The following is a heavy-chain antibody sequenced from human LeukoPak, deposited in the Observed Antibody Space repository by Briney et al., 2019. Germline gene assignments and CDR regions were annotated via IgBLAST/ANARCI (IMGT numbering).Heavy chain of an antibody. J-gene: IGHJ5*02. CDR3: ARAEGDYDPLNWIDP. CDR1: GYIFTNHA. V-gene: IGHV1-18*01. Sequence: ASVKVSCKASGYIFTNHAITWVRQAPGQGLEWMGWISSHTGNTIYAQKVQGRLTMTTDTSTSTAYMELRSLTSDDTAVYYCARAEGDYDPLNWIDPWGQGTRVTVSS. CDR2: ISSHTGNT. D-gene: IGHD3-16*01.